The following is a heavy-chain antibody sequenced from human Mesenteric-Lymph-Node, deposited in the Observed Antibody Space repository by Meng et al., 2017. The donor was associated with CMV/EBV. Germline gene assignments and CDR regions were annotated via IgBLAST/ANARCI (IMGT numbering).Heavy chain of an antibody. V-gene: IGHV3-23*03. CDR1: GFTFDDYA. CDR2: IYSGGSST. CDR3: ANSHN. J-gene: IGHJ4*02. Sequence: GGSLRLSCAASGFTFDDYAMSWVRRAPGKGLEWVSVIYSGGSSTYYADSVKGRFTISKDNSKNTLYLQMNSLRAEDTAVYYCANSHNWGQGTLVTVSS.